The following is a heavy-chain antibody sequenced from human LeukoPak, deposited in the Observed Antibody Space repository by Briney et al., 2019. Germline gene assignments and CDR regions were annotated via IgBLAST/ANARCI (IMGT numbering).Heavy chain of an antibody. CDR2: IYYSGSA. J-gene: IGHJ4*02. D-gene: IGHD3-3*01. Sequence: SETLSLTCTVSGGSISSSSYYWGWIRQPPGKGLEWIGSIYYSGSAYYNPSLKSRVTISVDTSKNQFSLKLSSVTAADTAVYYCARSSPYYDFWSGSEPHFDYWGQGTLVTVSS. CDR3: ARSSPYYDFWSGSEPHFDY. CDR1: GGSISSSSYY. V-gene: IGHV4-39*01.